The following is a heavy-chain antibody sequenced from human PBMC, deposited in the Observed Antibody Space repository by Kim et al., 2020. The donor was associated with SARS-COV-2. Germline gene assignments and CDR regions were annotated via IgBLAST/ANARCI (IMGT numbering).Heavy chain of an antibody. CDR2: ISYDGSNK. CDR1: GFTFSSYA. J-gene: IGHJ4*02. V-gene: IGHV3-30*04. Sequence: GGSLRLSCAASGFTFSSYAMHWVRQAPGKGLEWVAVISYDGSNKYYADSVKGRFTISRDNSKNTLYLQMNSLRAEDTAVYYCASLSGPDNAYWGQGTLVTVSS. CDR3: ASLSGPDNAY. D-gene: IGHD1-26*01.